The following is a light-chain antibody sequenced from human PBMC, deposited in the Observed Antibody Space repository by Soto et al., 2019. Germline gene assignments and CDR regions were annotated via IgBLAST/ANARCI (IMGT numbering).Light chain of an antibody. CDR3: TSYTSSYTHV. CDR2: DVS. J-gene: IGLJ1*01. Sequence: QSALTQPASVSGSPGQSITISCTGTSSDVGGYNYVSWLQQHPGNVPKLMIYDVSSRPSGVSNRFSGSKSGNTASLTISGLQAEDEADYYCTSYTSSYTHVFGSGTKLTVL. CDR1: SSDVGGYNY. V-gene: IGLV2-14*01.